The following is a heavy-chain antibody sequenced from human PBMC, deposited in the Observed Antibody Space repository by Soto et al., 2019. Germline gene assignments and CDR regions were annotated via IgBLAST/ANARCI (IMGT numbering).Heavy chain of an antibody. J-gene: IGHJ5*02. CDR1: GDSISGGASF. CDR3: AKLSCTSSTCYFPGWFDP. D-gene: IGHD2-2*01. V-gene: IGHV4-31*03. Sequence: PWETLSLTCTVSGDSISGGASFWSWIRQPPGKGLEWIANVYYSGSSYCNPSLKSRLTISVDTTKNQFSLQLKSMTAADTAVYYCAKLSCTSSTCYFPGWFDPWGQGTLVTVSS. CDR2: VYYSGSS.